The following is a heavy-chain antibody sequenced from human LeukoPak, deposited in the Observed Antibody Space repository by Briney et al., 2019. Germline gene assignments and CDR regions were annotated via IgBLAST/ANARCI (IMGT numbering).Heavy chain of an antibody. Sequence: ASVKVSCKASGYTFTSYYMHWVRQAPGQGLEWMGRINPNSGGTNYAQKFQGRVTMTRDTSISTAYMELSSLTSDDTAVYHCARATYGSEFDPWGQGTLVTVSS. CDR2: INPNSGGT. J-gene: IGHJ5*02. CDR1: GYTFTSYY. V-gene: IGHV1-2*06. D-gene: IGHD3-10*01. CDR3: ARATYGSEFDP.